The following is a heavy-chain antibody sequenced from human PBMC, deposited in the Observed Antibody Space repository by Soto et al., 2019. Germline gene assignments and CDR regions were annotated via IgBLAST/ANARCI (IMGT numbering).Heavy chain of an antibody. J-gene: IGHJ4*02. Sequence: ASVKVSCKASGGTFSSYRINWVRQAPGQGLEWVGGIVPIYRTADYAQKFQGRVTITADESARTAYLEVRSLKSQDTAVYYCARDSGAKLSSSWGQGTLVTVS. CDR1: GGTFSSYR. CDR3: ARDSGAKLSSS. D-gene: IGHD6-13*01. CDR2: IVPIYRTA. V-gene: IGHV1-69*13.